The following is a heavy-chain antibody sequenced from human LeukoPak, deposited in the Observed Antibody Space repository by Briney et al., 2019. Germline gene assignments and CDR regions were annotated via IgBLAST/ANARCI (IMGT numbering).Heavy chain of an antibody. CDR1: GGSISSYY. J-gene: IGHJ6*03. CDR3: ARDTMVREYYYYYYMDV. V-gene: IGHV4-4*07. CDR2: IYTSGST. Sequence: PSETLSLTCTVSGGSISSYYWSWIRQPAGKGLEWIGRIYTSGSTNYNPSLKSRVTMSVDTSKNQFSLKLSSVTAADTAVYYCARDTMVREYYYYYYMDVWGKGTTVTVSS. D-gene: IGHD3-10*01.